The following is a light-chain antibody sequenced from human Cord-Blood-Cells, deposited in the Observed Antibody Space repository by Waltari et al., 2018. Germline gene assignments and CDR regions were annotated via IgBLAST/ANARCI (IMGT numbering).Light chain of an antibody. J-gene: IGLJ1*01. V-gene: IGLV3-1*01. CDR1: KLGDKY. Sequence: SYELTQPPSVSVSPGQTARITCPGDKLGDKYACWYQQTPGQSPVLVIYQDSKRPSGIPERFSGSNSGNTATLTISGTQAMDEADYYCQAWDSSTAVFGTGTKVTVL. CDR3: QAWDSSTAV. CDR2: QDS.